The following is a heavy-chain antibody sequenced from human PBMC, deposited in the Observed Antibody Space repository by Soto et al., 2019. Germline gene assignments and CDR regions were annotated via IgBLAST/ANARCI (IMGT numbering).Heavy chain of an antibody. J-gene: IGHJ5*02. D-gene: IGHD2-8*01. V-gene: IGHV3-33*01. Sequence: QVQVVESGGGVVQPGRSLRLSCAASGFTFSSHGMQWVRQAPGKGLEWVAVIWYDGSTKYYADSVKGRFTISRDDSKNLVYLQMNSLRAEDTAVYYCVRDGLYSFQAPSWGQGTLVTVSS. CDR3: VRDGLYSFQAPS. CDR1: GFTFSSHG. CDR2: IWYDGSTK.